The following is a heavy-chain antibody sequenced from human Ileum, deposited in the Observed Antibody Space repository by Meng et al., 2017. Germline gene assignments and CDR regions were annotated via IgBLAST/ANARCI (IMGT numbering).Heavy chain of an antibody. CDR1: GFIFSGYW. V-gene: IGHV3-7*01. CDR3: ARDQGSYGNFQH. D-gene: IGHD3-16*01. CDR2: IRQDGSEE. J-gene: IGHJ1*01. Sequence: VQVVESGGGFVMPGGSLRLSCAGSGFIFSGYWMNWVRQAPGKGLEWVANIRQDGSEEHYVDSVKGRFTISRDNAKNSLYLQMNSLRDEDTAVYYCARDQGSYGNFQHWGQGTLVTVSS.